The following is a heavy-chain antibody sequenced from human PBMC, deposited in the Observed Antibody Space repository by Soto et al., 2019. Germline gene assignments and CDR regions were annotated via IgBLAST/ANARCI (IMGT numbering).Heavy chain of an antibody. CDR2: ISSSSSTI. D-gene: IGHD2-15*01. Sequence: GGSLRLSCAASGFTFSSYSMNWVRQAPGKGLEWVSYISSSSSTIYYADSVKGRFTISRDNAKNSLYLQMNSLRAEDTALYYCARDRVVAASLDNWFDPWGQGTLVTVSS. CDR1: GFTFSSYS. CDR3: ARDRVVAASLDNWFDP. V-gene: IGHV3-48*01. J-gene: IGHJ5*02.